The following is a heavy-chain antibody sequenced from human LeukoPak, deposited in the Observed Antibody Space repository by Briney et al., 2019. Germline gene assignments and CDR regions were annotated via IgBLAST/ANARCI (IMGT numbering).Heavy chain of an antibody. CDR2: MNPNSGNT. CDR1: GYTFTSYD. J-gene: IGHJ3*02. CDR3: ARSYYDFWSGYYAFDI. Sequence: GASVKVSCKASGYTFTSYDINWVRQATGLGLEWMGWMNPNSGNTGYAQKFQGRVTITRNTSISTAYMELSSLRSEDTAVYYCARSYYDFWSGYYAFDIWGQGTMVTVSS. V-gene: IGHV1-8*03. D-gene: IGHD3-3*01.